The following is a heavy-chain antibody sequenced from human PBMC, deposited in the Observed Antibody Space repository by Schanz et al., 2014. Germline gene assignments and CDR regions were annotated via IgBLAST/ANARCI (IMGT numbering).Heavy chain of an antibody. CDR1: GGSFSGYY. D-gene: IGHD4-17*01. CDR2: IYYRGNT. Sequence: QVQLQQWGAGLLKPSETLSLTCAVDGGSFSGYYWSWIRQSPDKGLEWIGFIYYRGNTNYNPSLPRRVTMSVDPSKTHFSLKLSSVTAADTAVYYCARRIWDGDYYYFDYWGQGTLVTVSS. CDR3: ARRIWDGDYYYFDY. J-gene: IGHJ4*02. V-gene: IGHV4-34*11.